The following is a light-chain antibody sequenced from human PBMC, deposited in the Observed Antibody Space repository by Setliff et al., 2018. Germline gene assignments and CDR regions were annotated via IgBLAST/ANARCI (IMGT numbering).Light chain of an antibody. J-gene: IGLJ1*01. CDR3: SSYTSLSTRV. CDR2: EVS. Sequence: QSALTQPASVSGSPGQSITISCTGTSSDVGDYKYVSWYQQLPGKASKLIIFEVSNRPSGIPNRFSGSKSGNTASLSISGLQAEDEADYYCSSYTSLSTRVFGTGTKVTVL. V-gene: IGLV2-14*01. CDR1: SSDVGDYKY.